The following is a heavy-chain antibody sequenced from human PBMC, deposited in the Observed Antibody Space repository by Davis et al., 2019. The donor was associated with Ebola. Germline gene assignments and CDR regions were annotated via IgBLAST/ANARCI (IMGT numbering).Heavy chain of an antibody. V-gene: IGHV1-69*13. CDR2: IMPISTTA. J-gene: IGHJ4*02. D-gene: IGHD1-26*01. Sequence: SVKVSCKTSGATFNVYAVNWVRQAPGQGLEWMGGIMPISTTATFAQKFQGRVTITADESTSTTYMELSSLRSEDTAVYYCARRVGITPFDYWGQGTLVTVSS. CDR1: GATFNVYA. CDR3: ARRVGITPFDY.